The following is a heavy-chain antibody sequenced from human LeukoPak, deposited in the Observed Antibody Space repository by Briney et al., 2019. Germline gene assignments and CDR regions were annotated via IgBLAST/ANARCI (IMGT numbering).Heavy chain of an antibody. Sequence: GRSLRLSCAASGFTFSSYAMHWVRQAPGKGLEWVAVISYDGSNKYYADSVKGRFTISRDNSKNTLYLQMNSLRAEDTAVYYCARGVTRPLEWFYHGYYYMDVWGKGTTVTVSS. V-gene: IGHV3-30*04. CDR3: ARGVTRPLEWFYHGYYYMDV. D-gene: IGHD3-3*01. CDR2: ISYDGSNK. CDR1: GFTFSSYA. J-gene: IGHJ6*03.